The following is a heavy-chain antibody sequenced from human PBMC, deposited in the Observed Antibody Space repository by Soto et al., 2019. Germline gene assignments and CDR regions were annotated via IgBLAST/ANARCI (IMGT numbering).Heavy chain of an antibody. CDR1: GGSISSSDHF. J-gene: IGHJ5*01. D-gene: IGHD6-19*01. V-gene: IGHV4-39*01. CDR2: IFYDGST. CDR3: ARQEFVRHSSRVNWFDP. Sequence: SETLSLTCTVSGGSISSSDHFWAWIRQPPGNGLEWIGTIFYDGSTYYSPSLTSRVTMFVETSKNQFSLYLSSVTAADTAVYYCARQEFVRHSSRVNWFDPWGQGTLVTVSS.